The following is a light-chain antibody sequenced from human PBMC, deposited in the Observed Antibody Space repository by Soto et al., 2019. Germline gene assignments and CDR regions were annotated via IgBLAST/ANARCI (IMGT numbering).Light chain of an antibody. CDR3: QQYNDWPL. CDR2: GAS. J-gene: IGKJ2*01. CDR1: QSVTNN. V-gene: IGKV3-15*01. Sequence: EIVMTQSPATLSVSQGDRATLSCRASQSVTNNLAWYQQKPGQAPRLLIYGASTRASGIPARFTGSGSGTEFTLTISSLQSEDFAVYYCQQYNDWPLFGQGTKLEIK.